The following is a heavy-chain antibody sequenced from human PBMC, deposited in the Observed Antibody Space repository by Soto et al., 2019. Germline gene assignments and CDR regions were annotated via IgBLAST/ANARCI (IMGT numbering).Heavy chain of an antibody. CDR2: ISAYTANT. D-gene: IGHD1-26*01. J-gene: IGHJ4*01. V-gene: IGHV1-18*01. CDR3: ARENSGSYHRHFDY. CDR1: GYTLPNFG. Sequence: GASVKVSCKASGYTLPNFGLSWVRHAPGQGLEWMGCISAYTANTNYAQKLQDRVTMTTDTSTSTAFLELRSLRSDDTAVYYCARENSGSYHRHFDYWGQGTLVTVSS.